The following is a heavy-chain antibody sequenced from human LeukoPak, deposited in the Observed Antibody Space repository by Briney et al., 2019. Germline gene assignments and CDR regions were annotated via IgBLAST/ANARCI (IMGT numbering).Heavy chain of an antibody. CDR1: GYTFTGYY. J-gene: IGHJ3*02. Sequence: GASVKVSCKASGYTFTGYYMHWVRQAPGQGLEWMGRINPNSGGTNYAQKFQGRVTMTRDTSISTAYMELISLRPEDSALYFCARGGRGSAAVVAPRSFDIWGQGTMVAVSS. D-gene: IGHD3-22*01. V-gene: IGHV1-2*06. CDR2: INPNSGGT. CDR3: ARGGRGSAAVVAPRSFDI.